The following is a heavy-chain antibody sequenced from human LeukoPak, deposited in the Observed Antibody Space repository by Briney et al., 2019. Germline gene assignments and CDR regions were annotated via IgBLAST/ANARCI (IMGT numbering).Heavy chain of an antibody. J-gene: IGHJ3*02. CDR2: IYHSGST. CDR1: GYSISSGYY. D-gene: IGHD1-26*01. Sequence: SETLSLTCTVSGYSISSGYYWGWIRQPPGKGLEWIGSIYHSGSTYYNPSLKSRVTISVDTSKNQFSLKLSSVTAADTAVYYCARDLATTFAFDIWGQGTMVTVSS. V-gene: IGHV4-38-2*02. CDR3: ARDLATTFAFDI.